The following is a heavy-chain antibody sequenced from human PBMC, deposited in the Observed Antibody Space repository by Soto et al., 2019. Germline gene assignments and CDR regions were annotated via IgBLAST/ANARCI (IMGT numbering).Heavy chain of an antibody. Sequence: PSETLSLTCTVSGGSISSGDYYWSWIRQPPGKGLEWIGYIYYSGSTYYNPSLKSRVTISVDTSKNQFSLKLSSVTAADTAVYYCARGFGESVLVPAASGSCWFDPWGQGTLVTVSS. V-gene: IGHV4-30-4*01. CDR3: ARGFGESVLVPAASGSCWFDP. J-gene: IGHJ5*02. CDR1: GGSISSGDYY. D-gene: IGHD2-2*01. CDR2: IYYSGST.